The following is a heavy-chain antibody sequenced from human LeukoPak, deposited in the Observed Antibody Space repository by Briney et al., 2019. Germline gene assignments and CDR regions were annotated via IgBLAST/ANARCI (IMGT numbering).Heavy chain of an antibody. V-gene: IGHV3-7*01. Sequence: GGSLRLSCAASGFTFSRYWMIWVRQAPGKGLEWVANIKQDGSQKYYVDSVRGRFTISRDNARNPLYLQMNNLRADDTAVYYCYSTGWYEYYYSGMDVWGQGTTVTVSS. CDR2: IKQDGSQK. J-gene: IGHJ6*02. CDR1: GFTFSRYW. CDR3: YSTGWYEYYYSGMDV. D-gene: IGHD6-19*01.